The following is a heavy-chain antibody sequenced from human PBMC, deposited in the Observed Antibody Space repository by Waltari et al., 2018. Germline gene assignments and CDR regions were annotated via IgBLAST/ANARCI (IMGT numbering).Heavy chain of an antibody. J-gene: IGHJ6*04. CDR2: IFSAGTT. V-gene: IGHV3-53*01. CDR3: ARDWLGPGGVPDV. CDR1: GPAVRNTY. Sequence: EMRLVESGGGLIQPGGSLRLSCAASGPAVRNTYLSWVRQAPGKGLEWVSLIFSAGTTYYADSVEGRFTISRDSSNNIVYLQMNNLRAEDTAVYYCARDWLGPGGVPDVWGKGTTVTVSS. D-gene: IGHD3-10*01.